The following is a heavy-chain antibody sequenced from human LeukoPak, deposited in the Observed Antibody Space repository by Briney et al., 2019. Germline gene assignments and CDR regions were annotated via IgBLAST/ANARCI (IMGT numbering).Heavy chain of an antibody. Sequence: SETLSLTCVVSGDSISSGTYWSWIRPPPGEGLEWIGEVHDGGTTKSNPSLRSRVAISVDKSRNQFSLKLTSVTVADTAMYYCVKNWITQTANVGFGYWGQGILVTISA. CDR1: GDSISSGTY. V-gene: IGHV4-4*02. J-gene: IGHJ4*02. D-gene: IGHD1-20*01. CDR2: VHDGGTT. CDR3: VKNWITQTANVGFGY.